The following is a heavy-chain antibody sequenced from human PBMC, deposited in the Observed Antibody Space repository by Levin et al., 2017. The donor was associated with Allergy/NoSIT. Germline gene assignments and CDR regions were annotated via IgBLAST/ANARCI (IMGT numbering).Heavy chain of an antibody. CDR1: GYSISSGYY. V-gene: IGHV4-38-2*02. D-gene: IGHD3-22*01. CDR3: ARDLLLYYDSSGGTSDNWFDP. J-gene: IGHJ5*02. Sequence: SETLSLTCAVSGYSISSGYYWGWIRQPPGKGLEWIGSIYHSGSTYYNPSLKSRVTISVDTSKNQFSLKLSSVTAADTAVYYCARDLLLYYDSSGGTSDNWFDPWGQGTLVTVSS. CDR2: IYHSGST.